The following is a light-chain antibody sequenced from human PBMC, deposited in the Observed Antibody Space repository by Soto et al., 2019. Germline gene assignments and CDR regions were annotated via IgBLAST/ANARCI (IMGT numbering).Light chain of an antibody. J-gene: IGKJ4*01. CDR3: QQYKSWPLT. CDR1: QSVSST. V-gene: IGKV3-15*01. Sequence: EIVMTQSPATLSVSPGERATLSCRASQSVSSTVAWYQQKPGQAPRLLIYDVSTRATGLPAGFSGSGSGTEFTLTISSLQSEDFAVYYCQQYKSWPLTFGGGTKVEIK. CDR2: DVS.